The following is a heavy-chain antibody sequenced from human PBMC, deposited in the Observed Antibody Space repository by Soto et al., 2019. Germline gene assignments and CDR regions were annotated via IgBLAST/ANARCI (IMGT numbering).Heavy chain of an antibody. Sequence: QVQLVESGGGVVQPGRSLRLSCEASGFTFSTSSFHWVRQAPGKGLEWVAAMSHDGDNRYNVDSVKGRFTISRHHSKNTLYLQMNSLRDYATAISYCAWVSCHSPTCDSIIYYYVMYVCGQVTTLTVSS. J-gene: IGHJ6*02. CDR1: GFTFSTSS. V-gene: IGHV3-30-3*01. CDR2: MSHDGDNR. D-gene: IGHD2-15*01. CDR3: AWVSCHSPTCDSIIYYYVMYV.